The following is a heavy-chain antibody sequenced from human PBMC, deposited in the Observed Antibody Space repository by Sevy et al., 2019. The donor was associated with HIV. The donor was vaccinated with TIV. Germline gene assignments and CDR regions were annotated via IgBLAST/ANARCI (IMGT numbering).Heavy chain of an antibody. J-gene: IGHJ4*02. CDR1: GASISSHY. CDR3: ARGAGYSSGYAPFDS. CDR2: TYNTGSS. D-gene: IGHD3-22*01. Sequence: TESLSLTCTVSGASISSHYWSWIRQSPGKGLEWIADTYNTGSSNENASLKSRVTIPVYTSKNQFSLNFRAVTAADPAVCFCARGAGYSSGYAPFDSWGQGTLVDVSS. V-gene: IGHV4-59*11.